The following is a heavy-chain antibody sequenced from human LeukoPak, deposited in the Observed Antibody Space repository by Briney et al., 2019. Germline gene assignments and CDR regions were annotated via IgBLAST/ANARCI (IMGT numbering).Heavy chain of an antibody. D-gene: IGHD3-3*01. CDR2: IIPIFGTA. CDR1: GGTFSSYA. V-gene: IGHV1-69*05. CDR3: ARVRRSYDFWSGARAFDI. J-gene: IGHJ3*02. Sequence: ASVKVSCKASGGTFSSYAISWVRQAPGQGLEWMGGIIPIFGTANYAQMFQGRVTITTDESTSTAYMELSSLRSEDTAVYYCARVRRSYDFWSGARAFDIWGQGTMVTVSS.